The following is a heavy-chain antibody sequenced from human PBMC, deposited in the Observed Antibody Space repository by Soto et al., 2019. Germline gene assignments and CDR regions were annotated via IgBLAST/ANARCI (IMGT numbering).Heavy chain of an antibody. D-gene: IGHD5-12*01. V-gene: IGHV3-23*01. J-gene: IGHJ3*02. Sequence: GSLRLSCAASGFTFSSYGMSWVRQAPGKGLEWVSGISAGGSSTNYADSVKGRFTISRDNSKNTLYLQMSSLRAEDTAVYYCAKAIGYLDAFDIWGQGTMVTVSS. CDR3: AKAIGYLDAFDI. CDR1: GFTFSSYG. CDR2: ISAGGSST.